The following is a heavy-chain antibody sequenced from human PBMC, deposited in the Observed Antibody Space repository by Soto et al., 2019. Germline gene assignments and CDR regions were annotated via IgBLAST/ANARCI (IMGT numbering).Heavy chain of an antibody. Sequence: GGSLRLSCAASGFTFSSYGMHWVRQAPGKGLEWVAVIWYDGSNKYYADSVKGRFTISRDNSKNTLYLQMNSLRAEDTAVYYCAREEYSGYDWGYYFDYWGQGTLVTVSS. D-gene: IGHD5-12*01. CDR2: IWYDGSNK. CDR3: AREEYSGYDWGYYFDY. J-gene: IGHJ4*02. V-gene: IGHV3-33*01. CDR1: GFTFSSYG.